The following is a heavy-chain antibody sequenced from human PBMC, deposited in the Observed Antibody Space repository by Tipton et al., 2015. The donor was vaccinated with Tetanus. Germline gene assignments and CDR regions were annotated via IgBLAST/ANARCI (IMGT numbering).Heavy chain of an antibody. J-gene: IGHJ4*02. D-gene: IGHD5-12*01. V-gene: IGHV4-30-2*02. CDR3: ASRGYSGRRQIEDY. CDR2: IYQTGST. Sequence: TLSLTCTVSGGSVRSGSYSWGWIRQPPGQGLEWIGYIYQTGSTYFNPSLRSRLTMSFKMSKNQFSLKLTSVTAADTAVYYCASRGYSGRRQIEDYWGQGTLVTVSS. CDR1: GGSVRSGSYS.